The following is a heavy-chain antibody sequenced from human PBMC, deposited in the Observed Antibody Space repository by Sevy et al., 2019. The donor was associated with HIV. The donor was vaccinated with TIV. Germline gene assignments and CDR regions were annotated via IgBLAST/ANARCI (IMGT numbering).Heavy chain of an antibody. CDR1: VFTFSDYY. CDR2: ISSSGSTI. J-gene: IGHJ6*02. Sequence: GGSLRLSCAASVFTFSDYYTSWIRQAPGKGLEWVSYISSSGSTIYYADSVKGRFTISRDNAKNSLYLQMNSLRAEDTAVYYCASDSGSYYKPTYGMDVWGQGTTVTVSS. D-gene: IGHD1-26*01. V-gene: IGHV3-11*01. CDR3: ASDSGSYYKPTYGMDV.